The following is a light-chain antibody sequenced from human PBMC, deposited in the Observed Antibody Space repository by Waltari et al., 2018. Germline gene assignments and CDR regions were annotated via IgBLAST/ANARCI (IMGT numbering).Light chain of an antibody. J-gene: IGLJ2*01. CDR3: QSYDTSLSVV. V-gene: IGLV1-40*01. Sequence: QSVLTQPPSVSGAPGQRVTISCTGGGSNPRAGYDVPWYQQLPGKAPKLLIYGTSTRPLGVPDRYFGSQSGTSASLAITGLQAEDEADYYCQSYDTSLSVVFGGGTKLTVL. CDR2: GTS. CDR1: GSNPRAGYD.